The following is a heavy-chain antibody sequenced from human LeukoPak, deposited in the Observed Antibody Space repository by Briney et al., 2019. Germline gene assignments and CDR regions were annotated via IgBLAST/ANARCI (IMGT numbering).Heavy chain of an antibody. J-gene: IGHJ4*02. D-gene: IGHD4-11*01. CDR3: AKDAGLTTVELHYDY. Sequence: GGSLRLSCAASGFTFSTYGMHWARQAPGKGLEWVAFISFDGSNKYYPDSVKGRFTISRDNSKNTLYLQMNSLRAEDTAVYYCAKDAGLTTVELHYDYWGQGTLVTVSS. V-gene: IGHV3-30*02. CDR1: GFTFSTYG. CDR2: ISFDGSNK.